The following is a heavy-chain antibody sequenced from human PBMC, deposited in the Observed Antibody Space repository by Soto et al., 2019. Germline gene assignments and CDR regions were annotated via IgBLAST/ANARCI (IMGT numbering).Heavy chain of an antibody. CDR2: ISGYNGDA. J-gene: IGHJ6*02. V-gene: IGHV1-18*01. CDR1: GYTFTSYG. D-gene: IGHD2-8*01. CDR3: AKNGQPPYYYYGLDV. Sequence: ASVKVSCKASGYTFTSYGISWVRQAPGQGLEWMGWISGYNGDANYAQSFQGRVSMTIDTSTTTAYMELRTLTPDDTAVYYCAKNGQPPYYYYGLDVWGQGITVTVAS.